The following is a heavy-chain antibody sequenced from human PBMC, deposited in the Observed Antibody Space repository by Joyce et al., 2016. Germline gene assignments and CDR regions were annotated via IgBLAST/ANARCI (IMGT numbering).Heavy chain of an antibody. Sequence: QVQLQESGPGLVKPSQTLSLTYTVSGGSISSTDYNCIWIRQSPGKGLEWVGYIYYRGTSYNSSLKSRLTIAVDPSKNQVSRNLRAVTAADTAVYFGARGFRHYHETSGPTPTIYYGVDVWGQGTTVTVSS. V-gene: IGHV4-30-4*01. D-gene: IGHD3-22*01. CDR1: GGSISSTDYN. CDR2: IYYRGT. J-gene: IGHJ6*02. CDR3: ARGFRHYHETSGPTPTIYYGVDV.